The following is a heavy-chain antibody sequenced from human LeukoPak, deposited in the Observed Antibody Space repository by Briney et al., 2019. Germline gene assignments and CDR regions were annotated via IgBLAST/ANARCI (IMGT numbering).Heavy chain of an antibody. CDR2: FSGSGGST. CDR3: AKDRGLNNGYDGPDAFDI. V-gene: IGHV3-23*01. D-gene: IGHD5-12*01. Sequence: GGSLSLSCQAPGFTIPPTSITWARRAQGKGREGSPAFSGSGGSTYYADSVKGRFTISRDNSKNTLYLQMNSLRAEDTAVYYCAKDRGLNNGYDGPDAFDIWGQGTMVTVSS. CDR1: GFTIPPTS. J-gene: IGHJ3*02.